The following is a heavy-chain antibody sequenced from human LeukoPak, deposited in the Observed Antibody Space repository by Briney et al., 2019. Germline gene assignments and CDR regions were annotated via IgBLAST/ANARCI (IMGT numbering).Heavy chain of an antibody. CDR3: AKDSSPPYYYDSSGSPYGMDV. CDR2: ISGSGGST. V-gene: IGHV3-23*01. Sequence: GGSLRLSCAASGFTFSSYAMSWVRQAPGKGLEWVSAISGSGGSTYYADSVKGRFTISRDNSKNTLYLQMSSLRAEDTAVYYCAKDSSPPYYYDSSGSPYGMDVWGQGTTVTVSS. CDR1: GFTFSSYA. J-gene: IGHJ6*02. D-gene: IGHD3-22*01.